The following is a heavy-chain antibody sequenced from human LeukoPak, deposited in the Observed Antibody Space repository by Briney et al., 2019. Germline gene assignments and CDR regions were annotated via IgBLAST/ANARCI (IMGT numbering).Heavy chain of an antibody. CDR3: AKAGSCTNGVCSNFDY. V-gene: IGHV3-23*01. CDR2: ISGNGGTT. J-gene: IGHJ4*02. D-gene: IGHD2-8*01. Sequence: GGSLRLSCAASGFTFSSYAMSWVRQAPGKGLEWVSAISGNGGTTYYADSVKGRFTISRDNSKSTLYLQMNSLRAEDTDVYYCAKAGSCTNGVCSNFDYWGQGTLVTVSS. CDR1: GFTFSSYA.